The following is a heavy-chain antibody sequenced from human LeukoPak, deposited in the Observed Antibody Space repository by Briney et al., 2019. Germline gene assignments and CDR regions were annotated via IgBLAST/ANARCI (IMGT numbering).Heavy chain of an antibody. CDR3: ARHDGRVGAGDY. CDR1: GDSISRNSFY. J-gene: IGHJ4*02. D-gene: IGHD1-26*01. Sequence: SETLSLTCSVSGDSISRNSFYWGWIRQPPGKGLEWIRSIYYNGTTYYNPSLKSRVTISIDTSKNQFSLKLNSVTAADTAVYYCARHDGRVGAGDYWGQGTLVTVSS. V-gene: IGHV4-39*01. CDR2: IYYNGTT.